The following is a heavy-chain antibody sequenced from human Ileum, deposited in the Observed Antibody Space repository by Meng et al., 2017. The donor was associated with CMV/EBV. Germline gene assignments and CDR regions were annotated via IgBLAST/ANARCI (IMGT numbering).Heavy chain of an antibody. Sequence: QVQLQQCGAGLLKPSEPLSLTGSGYGVSFSGYYWNWIRQPPGRGLEWIGEINHSGSTNYNPSLKSRVTISVDTSKNQFSLKLSSVTAADTAVYYCATRRTPYGDYEYFQHWGQGTLVTVSS. CDR3: ATRRTPYGDYEYFQH. CDR1: GVSFSGYY. D-gene: IGHD4-17*01. J-gene: IGHJ1*01. CDR2: INHSGST. V-gene: IGHV4-34*01.